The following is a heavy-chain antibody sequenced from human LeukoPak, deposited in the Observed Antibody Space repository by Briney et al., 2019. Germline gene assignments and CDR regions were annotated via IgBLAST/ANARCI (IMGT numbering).Heavy chain of an antibody. CDR1: GFTFSRHG. CDR3: ARSLTTLTYEGY. Sequence: PGRSLRLSCAPSGFTFSRHGMHWVRQAPGKGLEWVSSINSGSTYTYYTESVKGRFTVSRDNAKNSLFLQMNSLRAEDTAIYYCARSLTTLTYEGYWGQGTLVTVSS. D-gene: IGHD1-1*01. J-gene: IGHJ4*02. CDR2: INSGSTYT. V-gene: IGHV3-21*01.